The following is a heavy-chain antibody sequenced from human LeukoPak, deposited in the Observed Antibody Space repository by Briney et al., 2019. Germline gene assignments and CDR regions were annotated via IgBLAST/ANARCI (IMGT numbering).Heavy chain of an antibody. CDR3: ARSLGKDYYYYGMDV. Sequence: SQTLSLTCTVSGGSISSYYWSWIRQPPGQGQEWIGYIYYSGSTNYHPSLKRRVTISVDTSKNQFSLTLSSVPAADTAVYYCARSLGKDYYYYGMDVWGQGTTVTVSS. CDR2: IYYSGST. V-gene: IGHV4-59*08. CDR1: GGSISSYY. J-gene: IGHJ6*02.